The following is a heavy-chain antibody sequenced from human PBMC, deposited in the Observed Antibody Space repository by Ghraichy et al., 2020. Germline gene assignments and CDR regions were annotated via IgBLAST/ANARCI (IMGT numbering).Heavy chain of an antibody. CDR2: IIPILGIA. V-gene: IGHV1-69*04. D-gene: IGHD5-24*01. J-gene: IGHJ1*01. CDR1: GGTFSSYT. CDR3: ARERDGYKASLAYFQH. Sequence: SVKVSCKASGGTFSSYTIGWVRQAPGQGLEWMGRIIPILGIANYAQKFQGRVTITADKSTSTAYMELSSLRSEDTAVYYCARERDGYKASLAYFQHWGQGTLVTVSS.